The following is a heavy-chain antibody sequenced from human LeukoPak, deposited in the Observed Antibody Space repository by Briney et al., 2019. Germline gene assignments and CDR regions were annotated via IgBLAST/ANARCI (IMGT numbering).Heavy chain of an antibody. CDR1: GFTFSSYSMN. D-gene: IGHD3-16*02. Sequence: GSLRLSCAASGFTFSSYSMNWVRQAPGKGLEWIGSIYYSGSTYYNPSLKSRVTISVDTSKSQFSLKLSSVTAADTAVYYCARSYYDYVWGSYRSPGWFDPWGQGTLVTVSS. CDR3: ARSYYDYVWGSYRSPGWFDP. CDR2: IYYSGST. J-gene: IGHJ5*02. V-gene: IGHV4-59*05.